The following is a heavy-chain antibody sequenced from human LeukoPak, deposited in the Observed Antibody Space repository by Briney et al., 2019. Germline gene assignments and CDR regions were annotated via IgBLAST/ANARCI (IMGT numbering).Heavy chain of an antibody. Sequence: GGSLRLSCAASGFTFSDYYVSWVRQAPGKGLEWVANIKQDGSEKYYVDSVKGRFTISRDNAKNSLYLQMNSLRAEDTAVYYCARDRSDYSFYYYYYGMDVWGQGTTVTVSS. CDR3: ARDRSDYSFYYYYYGMDV. CDR2: IKQDGSEK. V-gene: IGHV3-7*01. J-gene: IGHJ6*02. D-gene: IGHD4-17*01. CDR1: GFTFSDYY.